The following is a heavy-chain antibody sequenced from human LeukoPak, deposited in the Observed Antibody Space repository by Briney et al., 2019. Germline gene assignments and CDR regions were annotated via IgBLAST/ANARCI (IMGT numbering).Heavy chain of an antibody. Sequence: ASVKVSCKASGYTFTGYYMHWVRQAPGQGLEWVGWINPNSGGTNYAQKFQGRVTMTRDTSISTAYMELSRLRSDDTAVYYCARESGQENWFDPWGQGTLVTVSS. CDR1: GYTFTGYY. CDR3: ARESGQENWFDP. J-gene: IGHJ5*02. V-gene: IGHV1-2*02. CDR2: INPNSGGT.